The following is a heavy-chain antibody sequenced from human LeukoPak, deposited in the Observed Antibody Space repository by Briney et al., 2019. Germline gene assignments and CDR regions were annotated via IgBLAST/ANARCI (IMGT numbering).Heavy chain of an antibody. V-gene: IGHV3-23*01. J-gene: IGHJ4*02. CDR1: GFTFSTYS. D-gene: IGHD6-19*01. CDR3: AKDVVPDSGWDLDY. Sequence: GSLRLSCAASGFTFSTYSMTWVRHGPGKGLEWVSSIYPSGDSTFYADSVKGRFTISRDNSKNTLYLQMSSLRTEDTAIYYCAKDVVPDSGWDLDYWGQGTLVTVSS. CDR2: IYPSGDST.